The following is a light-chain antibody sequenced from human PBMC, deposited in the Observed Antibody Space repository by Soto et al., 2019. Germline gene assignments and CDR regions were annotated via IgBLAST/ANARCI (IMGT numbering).Light chain of an antibody. CDR1: QTINTW. J-gene: IGKJ1*01. CDR2: KAS. CDR3: QQYQSYWT. Sequence: DIQMTQSPSTLSASVGDRVTITCRASQTINTWLAWYQQKPGKAPKLLIYKASSLEGGVPSRFSGSGSGTEFTLTISSLQPDDFATYHCQQYQSYWTFGQGTKVDIK. V-gene: IGKV1-5*03.